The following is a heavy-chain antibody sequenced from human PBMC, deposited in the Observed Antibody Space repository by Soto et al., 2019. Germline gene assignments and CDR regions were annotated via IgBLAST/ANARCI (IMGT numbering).Heavy chain of an antibody. CDR3: AREQYYYDSSGYSY. CDR2: IYHSGST. V-gene: IGHV4-30-2*01. D-gene: IGHD3-22*01. CDR1: GGSISSGGYS. J-gene: IGHJ4*02. Sequence: SETLSLTCAVSGGSISSGGYSWSWIRQPPGKGLEWSGYIYHSGSTYYNPSLKSRFTISRDNAKNSLYLQMNSLRAEDTAVYYCAREQYYYDSSGYSYWGQGTLVTVSS.